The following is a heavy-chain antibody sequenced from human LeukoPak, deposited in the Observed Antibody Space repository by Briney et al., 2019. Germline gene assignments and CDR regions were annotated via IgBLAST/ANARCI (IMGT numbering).Heavy chain of an antibody. D-gene: IGHD6-13*01. Sequence: SVKVSCKASGGTFRSFCMNWVRQAPGQGLEWMGGIIPVFGVPNYAQKFQGKVTISADELTTTVHMEVTSLRSEDTAMYYCTRGSAGIAPATTKNYFDSWGQGTPVIVSS. J-gene: IGHJ4*02. CDR2: IIPVFGVP. CDR1: GGTFRSFC. V-gene: IGHV1-69*13. CDR3: TRGSAGIAPATTKNYFDS.